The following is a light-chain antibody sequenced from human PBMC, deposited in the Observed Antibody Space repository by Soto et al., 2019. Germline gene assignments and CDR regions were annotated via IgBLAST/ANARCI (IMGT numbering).Light chain of an antibody. CDR1: QSVSSN. CDR2: GTS. CDR3: QQYGSSIT. V-gene: IGKV3-20*01. J-gene: IGKJ5*01. Sequence: ELVMTQSPSTLSVSLGDRATLSCRASQSVSSNLAWYQHKPGQAPRLLIYGTSSRATGIPDRFSGSGSGTDFTLTISRLEPEDFAVYYCQQYGSSITFGQGTRLEI.